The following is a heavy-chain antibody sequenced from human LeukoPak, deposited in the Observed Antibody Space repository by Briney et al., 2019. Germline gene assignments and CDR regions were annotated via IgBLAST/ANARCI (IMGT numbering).Heavy chain of an antibody. CDR1: GFSFSTYT. V-gene: IGHV3-21*01. Sequence: GESLRLSCAAPGFSFSTYTMNWARQAPGKGLEWVSSISGSGSYIYYSDSVKGRFTISRDNAKNSLSLQMNSLRAEDTAIYYCASHFWNYYRIDYWGQGILVTVSS. CDR3: ASHFWNYYRIDY. D-gene: IGHD3-3*02. J-gene: IGHJ4*02. CDR2: ISGSGSYI.